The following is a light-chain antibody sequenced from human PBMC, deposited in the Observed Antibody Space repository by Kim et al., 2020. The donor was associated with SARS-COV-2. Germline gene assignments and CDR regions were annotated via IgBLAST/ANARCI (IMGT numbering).Light chain of an antibody. CDR1: SNS. V-gene: IGKV1-NL1*01. CDR2: AAS. CDR3: QQYDSAPWYT. Sequence: SNSLVWYQQKPGKAPKLLLYAASRLESGVPSRFSGSGSGADYTLTISSLQPEDFATYYCQQYDSAPWYTFGQGTKLEI. J-gene: IGKJ2*01.